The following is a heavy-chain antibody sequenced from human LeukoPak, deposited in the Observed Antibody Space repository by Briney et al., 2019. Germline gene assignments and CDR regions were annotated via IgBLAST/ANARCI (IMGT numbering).Heavy chain of an antibody. D-gene: IGHD5-24*01. CDR3: ARGGYTGGYNSSFDN. J-gene: IGHJ4*02. Sequence: SETLSLTCTVSGGSISGYYWNWIRQPPGKGLERIGYIYYSTNTNYNPSLKSSVTISVDTSMNQFSLTMSSVTAADTSVYYYARGGYTGGYNSSFDNWGQGTLVTVSS. CDR1: GGSISGYY. V-gene: IGHV4-59*01. CDR2: IYYSTNT.